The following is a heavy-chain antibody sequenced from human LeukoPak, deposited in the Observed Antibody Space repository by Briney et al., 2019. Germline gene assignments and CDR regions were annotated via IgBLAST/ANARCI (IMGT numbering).Heavy chain of an antibody. V-gene: IGHV1-8*01. J-gene: IGHJ5*02. CDR2: IHPNPELT. CDR1: GYSFTAYD. Sequence: ASVKVSCKASGYSFTAYDINWVRQATGRGLEWIGHIHPNPELTESAQKFQGRVTLPSETSITTPYMQLSSLPSEDTAVYYCATTLRNNPPWGQGPLVPVFS. CDR3: ATTLRNNPP. D-gene: IGHD1-14*01.